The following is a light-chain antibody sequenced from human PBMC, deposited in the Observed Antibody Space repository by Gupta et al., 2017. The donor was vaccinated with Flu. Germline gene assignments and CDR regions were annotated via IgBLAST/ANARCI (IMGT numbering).Light chain of an antibody. CDR3: HQDLNYQV. CDR2: GAS. CDR1: QTVSSTY. Sequence: EIVLTQSPGTLSLSPGERATLSCRASQTVSSTYLAWYQQKPGQAPRLLIYGASNRATEIPDRFDGSGSGTDFTLTISRLEPEDFAIYYWHQDLNYQVFGQGTKVEIK. J-gene: IGKJ1*01. V-gene: IGKV3-20*01.